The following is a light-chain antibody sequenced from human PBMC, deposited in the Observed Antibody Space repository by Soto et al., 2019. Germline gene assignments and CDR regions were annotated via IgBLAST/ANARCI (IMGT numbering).Light chain of an antibody. CDR2: STD. V-gene: IGLV7-43*01. CDR1: TGAVTSGYY. Sequence: VVTQEPSLTVSPGGTVTLTCASSTGAVTSGYYPNWVQQKPGQTPRALIYSTDNKHSWTPARFSGSLLGGKAALTLSGAQPEDEAEYYCLLYFGGYVVFGGGTKLTVL. J-gene: IGLJ2*01. CDR3: LLYFGGYVV.